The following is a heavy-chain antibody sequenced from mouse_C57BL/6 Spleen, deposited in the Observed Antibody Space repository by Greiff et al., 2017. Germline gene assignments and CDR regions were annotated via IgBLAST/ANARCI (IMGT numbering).Heavy chain of an antibody. V-gene: IGHV1-64*01. CDR2: IHPNSGST. J-gene: IGHJ2*01. CDR1: GYTFTSYW. CDR3: ARMGYYGSSGDY. D-gene: IGHD1-1*01. Sequence: QVQLQQPGAELVKPGASVKLSCKASGYTFTSYWMHWVKQRPGQGLEWIGMIHPNSGSTNYNEKFKSKATMTVDKSSSTAYMQLSSLTSEDAAVYYCARMGYYGSSGDYWGQGTTLTVSS.